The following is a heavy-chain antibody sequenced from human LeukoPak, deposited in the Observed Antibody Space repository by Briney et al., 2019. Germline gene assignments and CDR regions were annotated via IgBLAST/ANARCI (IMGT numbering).Heavy chain of an antibody. D-gene: IGHD3-9*01. Sequence: PGGSLRLSCTASGFTFGDYAMSWFRQAPGKGLEWVGFIRSKAYGGTTEYAASVKGRFTISRHDSKSIAYLQMNSLKTEDTAVYYCTREGPYYDILTGYYPNWFDPWGQGTLVTVSS. CDR2: IRSKAYGGTT. CDR3: TREGPYYDILTGYYPNWFDP. J-gene: IGHJ5*02. CDR1: GFTFGDYA. V-gene: IGHV3-49*03.